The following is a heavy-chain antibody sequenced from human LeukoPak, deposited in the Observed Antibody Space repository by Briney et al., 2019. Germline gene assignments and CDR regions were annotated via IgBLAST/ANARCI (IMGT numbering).Heavy chain of an antibody. CDR2: ISGSGGST. CDR3: ARGARGYSCGDDY. J-gene: IGHJ4*02. D-gene: IGHD5-18*01. Sequence: GGSLRLSCAASGFTFSSYWMSWVRQAPGKGLEWVSAISGSGGSTYFADSVKGRFTISRDNSKDTLYLQMNSLRAEDTAVYYCARGARGYSCGDDYWGQGTLVTVSS. V-gene: IGHV3-23*01. CDR1: GFTFSSYW.